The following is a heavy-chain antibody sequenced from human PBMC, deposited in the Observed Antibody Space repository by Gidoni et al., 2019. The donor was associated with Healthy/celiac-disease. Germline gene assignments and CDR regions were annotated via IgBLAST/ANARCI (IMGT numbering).Heavy chain of an antibody. J-gene: IGHJ6*02. CDR2: IYTSGST. V-gene: IGHV4-61*02. Sequence: QVQLQESGPGLVKPSQTLSLTCTVSGGSISSGSYYWSWIRQPAGKGLEWIGRIYTSGSTNYNPSLKSRATISVDTSKNQFSLKLSSVTAADTAVYYCARGGYSHPYYYYGMDVWGQGTTVTVSS. CDR1: GGSISSGSYY. CDR3: ARGGYSHPYYYYGMDV. D-gene: IGHD5-18*01.